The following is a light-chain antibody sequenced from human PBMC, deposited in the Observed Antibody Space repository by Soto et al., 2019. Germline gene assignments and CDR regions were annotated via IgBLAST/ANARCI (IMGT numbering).Light chain of an antibody. V-gene: IGKV1-17*01. CDR2: STS. CDR3: LQNSDYPFT. CDR1: QGIRDA. Sequence: DIQMTQSPSSLSASVGDRVTITCRANQGIRDALGWYQQKPGKVPKRLIYSTSRLQSGVPSRFSGSVSETKFTLTISCLQPEDFSTYYCLQNSDYPFTFGQGTRL. J-gene: IGKJ2*01.